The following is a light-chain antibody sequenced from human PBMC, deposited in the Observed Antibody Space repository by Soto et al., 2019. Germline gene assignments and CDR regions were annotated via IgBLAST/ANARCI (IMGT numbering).Light chain of an antibody. V-gene: IGKV3-15*01. CDR1: QSVDSN. Sequence: EIVMTQSPATLSVSPGERATLSCRASQSVDSNLAWYQQNPGQAPRLLIFGASTRATGIPARFAGSGSGTEFTLTINSLQSEDSAVFYCQQYKKWPLTFGGGTKVEIK. J-gene: IGKJ4*01. CDR2: GAS. CDR3: QQYKKWPLT.